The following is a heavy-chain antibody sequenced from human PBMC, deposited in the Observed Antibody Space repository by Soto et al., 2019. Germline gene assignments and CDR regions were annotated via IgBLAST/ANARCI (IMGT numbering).Heavy chain of an antibody. CDR3: TTGLRPWLVRALDY. CDR2: IKSKTDGGAT. D-gene: IGHD6-19*01. J-gene: IGHJ4*02. V-gene: IGHV3-15*01. CDR1: GFTFSSAW. Sequence: EVHLVESGGGLVKPGESLRLSCAASGFTFSSAWMNWVRQIPGKGLEWVGRIKSKTDGGATDYAAPVKGRFTISRDDLKNTLYLQMNSLKTEDTAVYFCTTGLRPWLVRALDYWGQGTLVIVSS.